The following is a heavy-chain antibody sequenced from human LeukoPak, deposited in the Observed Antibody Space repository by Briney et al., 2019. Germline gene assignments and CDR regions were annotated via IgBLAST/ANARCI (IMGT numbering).Heavy chain of an antibody. J-gene: IGHJ4*02. V-gene: IGHV3-48*01. CDR3: ARDLYYYDSSGYYGGDY. CDR2: ISSSSSTI. D-gene: IGHD3-22*01. Sequence: GGSLRLSCAASGFTFSIYSMNWVRQAPGKGLEWVSYISSSSSTIYYADSVKGRFTISRDNAKNSLYLQMNSLRAEDTAVYYCARDLYYYDSSGYYGGDYWGQGTLVTVSS. CDR1: GFTFSIYS.